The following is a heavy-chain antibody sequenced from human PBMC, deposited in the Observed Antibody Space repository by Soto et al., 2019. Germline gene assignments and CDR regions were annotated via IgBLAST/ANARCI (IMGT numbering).Heavy chain of an antibody. CDR2: TRNKANSYTT. CDR1: GFTFSDHY. V-gene: IGHV3-72*01. J-gene: IGHJ4*02. CDR3: ARVGYSYLYYFDY. D-gene: IGHD5-18*01. Sequence: GGSLRLSCAASGFTFSDHYMDWVRQAPGKGLEWVGRTRNKANSYTTEYAASVKGRFTISRDDSKNSLYLQMNSLKTEDTAVYYCARVGYSYLYYFDYWGQGTLVTVSS.